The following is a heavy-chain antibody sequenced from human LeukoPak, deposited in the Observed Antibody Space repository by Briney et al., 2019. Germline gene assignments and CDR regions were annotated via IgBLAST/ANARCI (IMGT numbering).Heavy chain of an antibody. D-gene: IGHD3-16*02. V-gene: IGHV1-69*04. CDR1: GGTFSSYA. CDR3: ARGYDYVWGSYRPDNNWFDP. J-gene: IGHJ5*02. Sequence: GASVKVSCKASGGTFSSYAISWVRQAPGPGPEWMGRIIPILGIANYAQKFQGRVTITADKSTSTAYMELSRLRSEDTAVYYCARGYDYVWGSYRPDNNWFDPWGQGTLVTVSS. CDR2: IIPILGIA.